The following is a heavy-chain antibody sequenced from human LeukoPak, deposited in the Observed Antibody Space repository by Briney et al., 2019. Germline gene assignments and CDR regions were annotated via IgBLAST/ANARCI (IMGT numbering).Heavy chain of an antibody. J-gene: IGHJ3*02. V-gene: IGHV1-8*02. CDR2: MNPNSGNT. CDR3: AICGGDCYGGAFDI. CDR1: GYTFTGYY. D-gene: IGHD2-21*02. Sequence: ASVKVSCKASGYTFTGYYMHWVRQAPGQGLEWMGWMNPNSGNTGYAQKFQGRVTMTRNTSISTAYMELSSLRSEDTAVYYCAICGGDCYGGAFDIWGQGTMVTVSS.